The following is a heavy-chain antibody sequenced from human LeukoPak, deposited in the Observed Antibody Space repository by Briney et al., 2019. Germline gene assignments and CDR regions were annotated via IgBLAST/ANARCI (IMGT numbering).Heavy chain of an antibody. CDR2: ISSSSRTI. Sequence: GGSLRLSCAASGFTFSSYSMNWVRQAPGKGLEWVSYISSSSRTIYYADSVKGRFTISRDDAKNSLYLQMNSLRAEDTAVYYCARDIVVVTAILDYWGQGTLVTVSS. CDR1: GFTFSSYS. J-gene: IGHJ4*02. D-gene: IGHD2-21*02. CDR3: ARDIVVVTAILDY. V-gene: IGHV3-48*01.